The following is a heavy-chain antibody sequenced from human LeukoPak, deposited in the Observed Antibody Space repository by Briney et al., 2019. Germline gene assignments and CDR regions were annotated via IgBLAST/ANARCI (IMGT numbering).Heavy chain of an antibody. V-gene: IGHV3-30*18. J-gene: IGHJ4*02. CDR1: GFTFSSYG. CDR2: ISYDGSNK. CDR3: AKSLHIVGASLFDY. Sequence: PGGSLRLSCAASGFTFSSYGMHWVRQAPGKGLEWVAVISYDGSNKYYADSVKGRFTISRDNSKNTLYLQMNSLRAEDTAVYYCAKSLHIVGASLFDYWGQGTLVTVSS. D-gene: IGHD1-26*01.